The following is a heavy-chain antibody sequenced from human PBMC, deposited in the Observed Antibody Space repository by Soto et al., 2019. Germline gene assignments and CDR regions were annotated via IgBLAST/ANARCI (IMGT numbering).Heavy chain of an antibody. D-gene: IGHD6-6*01. CDR3: ARSGPLVGH. CDR2: ISAYNGNT. Sequence: QVQLVQSGAEVKKPGASVKVSCKASGYTFTSYAISWVRQAPRQGLAWMGWISAYNGNTNYAQNPQGRVTQTTDTPTSTSYMQLRSLRSDVTDVYFCARSGPLVGHWGQVTLVSGSS. V-gene: IGHV1-18*01. J-gene: IGHJ4*02. CDR1: GYTFTSYA.